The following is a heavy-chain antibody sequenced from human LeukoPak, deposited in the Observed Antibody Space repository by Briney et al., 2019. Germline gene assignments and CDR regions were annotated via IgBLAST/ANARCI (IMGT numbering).Heavy chain of an antibody. V-gene: IGHV1-3*04. Sequence: ASVKVSCKASGYIFTSYPIHWVRQAPGQRLEWMGWINTGNGNTKYSQKFEGRVTVTRDTAATAAYMELSSLRSEDTAVYYCARDRAMADYWGQGTLVTVSS. CDR1: GYIFTSYP. CDR3: ARDRAMADY. D-gene: IGHD5-18*01. CDR2: INTGNGNT. J-gene: IGHJ4*02.